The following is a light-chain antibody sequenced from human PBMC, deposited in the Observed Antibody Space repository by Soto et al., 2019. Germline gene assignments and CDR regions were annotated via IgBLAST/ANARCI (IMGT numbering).Light chain of an antibody. Sequence: DIHMTQSASSLSASVGDRVTITCRASKSISSNLNWHQQKPGKAPKVLIYAASSLQSGVPSRFSGSGSGTDFTLTISSLQPEDFATYYCQQSYSIPYTFGQGTKLEIK. J-gene: IGKJ2*01. CDR2: AAS. V-gene: IGKV1-39*01. CDR3: QQSYSIPYT. CDR1: KSISSN.